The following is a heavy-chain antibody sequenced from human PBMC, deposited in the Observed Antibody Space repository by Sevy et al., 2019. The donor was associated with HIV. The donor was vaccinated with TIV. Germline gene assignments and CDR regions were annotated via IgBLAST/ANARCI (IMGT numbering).Heavy chain of an antibody. CDR1: GFTFGDYA. J-gene: IGHJ3*02. CDR2: IRSKAYGGTT. D-gene: IGHD3-3*01. CDR3: TRQNVLRFLEWFSRGAFDI. V-gene: IGHV3-49*03. Sequence: GGSLRLSCTASGFTFGDYAMSWFRQAPGKGLEWVGFIRSKAYGGTTEYAASVKGRFTISRDDSKSIAYLQMNSLKTEDTAVYYCTRQNVLRFLEWFSRGAFDIWGQWTMVTVSS.